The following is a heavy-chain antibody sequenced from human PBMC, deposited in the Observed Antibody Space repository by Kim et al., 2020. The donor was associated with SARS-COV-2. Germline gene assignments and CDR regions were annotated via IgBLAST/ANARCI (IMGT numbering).Heavy chain of an antibody. CDR1: GFTFNRFW. CDR2: IKGDGSDK. J-gene: IGHJ4*02. Sequence: GGSLRLSCGASGFTFNRFWMSWVRQGPGKGPEWVAIIKGDGSDKYYVDSVEGRFTISRDNAKNSLYLQMNSLRVEDSAVYYCARKYGTGSPWYFAYWGEGTLVTVHS. V-gene: IGHV3-7*03. D-gene: IGHD3-10*01. CDR3: ARKYGTGSPWYFAY.